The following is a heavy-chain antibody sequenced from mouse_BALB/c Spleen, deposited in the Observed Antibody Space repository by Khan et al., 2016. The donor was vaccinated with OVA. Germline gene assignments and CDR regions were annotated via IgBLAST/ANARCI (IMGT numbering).Heavy chain of an antibody. V-gene: IGHV1S56*01. CDR3: AREGLRDVAMDY. D-gene: IGHD2-4*01. J-gene: IGHJ4*01. CDR2: GYPGDGTT. CDR1: GYTFTSYD. Sequence: ELVESGALVKISCKASGYTFTSYDINWVKQRPGQGLEWIGWGYPGDGTTHYNEKFKGKATLTAEESSSTAYMQLNRLTSETSAVYFCAREGLRDVAMDYWGQGTSVTVSS.